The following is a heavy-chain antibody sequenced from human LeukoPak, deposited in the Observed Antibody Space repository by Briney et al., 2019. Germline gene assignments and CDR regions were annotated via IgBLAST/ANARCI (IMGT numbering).Heavy chain of an antibody. V-gene: IGHV4-34*01. CDR1: GGSFSGYY. D-gene: IGHD7-27*01. Sequence: PSETLSLTCAVYGGSFSGYYWSWIRQPPGKGLEWIGEINHSGSTNYNPSLKSRVTISVDTSKNRFSLKLSSVTAADTAVYYCARRSNWGFPDYWGQGTLVTVSS. CDR3: ARRSNWGFPDY. J-gene: IGHJ4*02. CDR2: INHSGST.